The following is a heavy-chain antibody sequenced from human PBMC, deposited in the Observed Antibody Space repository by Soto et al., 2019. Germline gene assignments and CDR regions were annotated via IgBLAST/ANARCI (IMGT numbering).Heavy chain of an antibody. D-gene: IGHD2-15*01. V-gene: IGHV3-74*01. Sequence: PGGSLRLSCVVSEFTFSSSWMHWVRQGPGKGLVWVSRINSDGSYINYADSVKGRFTTSRDNAKNMLFLQMNSLRAEDTALYYCATGWSEYWGRGTLVTVSS. CDR1: EFTFSSSW. CDR2: INSDGSYI. CDR3: ATGWSEY. J-gene: IGHJ4*02.